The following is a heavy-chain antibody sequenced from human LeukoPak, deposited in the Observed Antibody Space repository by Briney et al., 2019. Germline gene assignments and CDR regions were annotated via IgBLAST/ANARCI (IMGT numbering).Heavy chain of an antibody. CDR3: ARGACSSTSCYTGIRLDP. J-gene: IGHJ5*02. Sequence: ASVKVSCKASGGTFSSYAINWVRQAPGQGLEWMGGIIPIFGTANYAQRFQGRVTITTDESTSSAYMELSSLRSEDTAVYYCARGACSSTSCYTGIRLDPWGQGTLVTVSS. D-gene: IGHD2-2*02. CDR1: GGTFSSYA. V-gene: IGHV1-69*05. CDR2: IIPIFGTA.